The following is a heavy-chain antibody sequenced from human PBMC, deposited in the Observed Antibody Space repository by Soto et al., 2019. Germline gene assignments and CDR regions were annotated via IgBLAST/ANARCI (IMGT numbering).Heavy chain of an antibody. CDR2: IRSKTNNYST. CDR1: DFTFSGSA. Sequence: VQRAESGGGLVPPGGSLKLSCEVADFTFSGSAMNWVRQPSGKVLEWLGRIRSKTNNYSTSYGAAVRGRFTISRDDSRNRACLQMNGLKADDTTMYYCPRSFGLSSGCYDHWGQGTPVTVS. CDR3: PRSFGLSSGCYDH. D-gene: IGHD2-2*01. J-gene: IGHJ1*01. V-gene: IGHV3-73*01.